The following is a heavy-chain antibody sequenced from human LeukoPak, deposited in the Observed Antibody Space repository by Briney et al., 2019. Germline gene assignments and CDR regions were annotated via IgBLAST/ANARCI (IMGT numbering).Heavy chain of an antibody. CDR2: IKQDGSEK. Sequence: GGSLRLSCAASGFTFSSYWMSWVRQAPGKGLEWVANIKQDGSEKYYVDSVKGRFTISRDNAKNSLYLQMNSLRAEDTAVYYCAREAYCSSTSCYYFDYWGQGTLVTVSS. CDR3: AREAYCSSTSCYYFDY. D-gene: IGHD2-2*01. CDR1: GFTFSSYW. J-gene: IGHJ4*02. V-gene: IGHV3-7*01.